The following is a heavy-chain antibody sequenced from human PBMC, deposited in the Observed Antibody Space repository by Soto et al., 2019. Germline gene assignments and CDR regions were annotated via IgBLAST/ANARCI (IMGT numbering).Heavy chain of an antibody. V-gene: IGHV3-30*03. D-gene: IGHD2-15*01. CDR1: GFTFSSYG. J-gene: IGHJ3*02. Sequence: ESVGGVVQPGRSLRLSCAASGFTFSSYGMHWVRQAPGKGLEWVAVISYDGSNKYYADSVKGRFTISRDNSKNTLYLQMNSLRAEDTAVYYCAVDCSGGSCYDAFDIWGQGTMVTVSS. CDR2: ISYDGSNK. CDR3: AVDCSGGSCYDAFDI.